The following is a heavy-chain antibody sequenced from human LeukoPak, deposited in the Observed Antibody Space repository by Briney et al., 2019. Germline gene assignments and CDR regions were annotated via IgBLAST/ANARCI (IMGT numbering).Heavy chain of an antibody. Sequence: ASVKVSCKASGYTFTSYAMHWVRQAPGQRLEWMGWINAGNGNTKYSQKFQGRVTITRDTSASTAYMELSSLRSEDTAVYYRARDALTGSDAFDIWGQGTMVTVSS. J-gene: IGHJ3*02. CDR3: ARDALTGSDAFDI. V-gene: IGHV1-3*01. CDR2: INAGNGNT. CDR1: GYTFTSYA. D-gene: IGHD1-14*01.